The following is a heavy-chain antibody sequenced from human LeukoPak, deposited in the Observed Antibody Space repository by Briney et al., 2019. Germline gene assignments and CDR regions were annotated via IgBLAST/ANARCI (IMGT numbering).Heavy chain of an antibody. D-gene: IGHD3-3*01. CDR3: AKALTIFGVVITSADAFDI. CDR1: GFTFSGAW. V-gene: IGHV3-7*03. CDR2: IKQDGSEK. J-gene: IGHJ3*02. Sequence: PGGSLRLSCTASGFTFSGAWMTWVRQAPGKGLEWVANIKQDGSEKYYVDSVKGRFTISRDNAKNSLYLQMNSLRAEDTAVYYCAKALTIFGVVITSADAFDIWGQGTMVTVSS.